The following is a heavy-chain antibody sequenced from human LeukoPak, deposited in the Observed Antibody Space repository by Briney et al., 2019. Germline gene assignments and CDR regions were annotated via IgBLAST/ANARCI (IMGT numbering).Heavy chain of an antibody. CDR2: IKSKTDGGTT. Sequence: GGSLRLSCAASGFTISNAWMSWVRQAQGKGLEWVGRIKSKTDGGTTDYAAPVNGRFTISRDDSKNTLYLQMNSLKTEDTAVYYCTRQYSSGRHFDYWGQGTLVTVSS. CDR3: TRQYSSGRHFDY. CDR1: GFTISNAW. J-gene: IGHJ4*02. V-gene: IGHV3-15*01. D-gene: IGHD5-18*01.